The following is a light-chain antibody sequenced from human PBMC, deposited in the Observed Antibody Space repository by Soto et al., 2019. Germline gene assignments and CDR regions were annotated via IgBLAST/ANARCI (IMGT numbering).Light chain of an antibody. Sequence: QSVLTQPPSASGTPGQRVTISCSGSSSNIGSNYIYWYQQIPGTAPTIVIYTNNQRPSGVPDRFSGSKSGTSASLAISGLRSEDEAVYYCAAWDDRQSGPVFGGGTKVTVL. J-gene: IGLJ2*01. CDR1: SSNIGSNY. V-gene: IGLV1-47*02. CDR3: AAWDDRQSGPV. CDR2: TNN.